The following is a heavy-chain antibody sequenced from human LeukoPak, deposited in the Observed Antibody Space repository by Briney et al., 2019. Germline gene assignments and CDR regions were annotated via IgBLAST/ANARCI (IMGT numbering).Heavy chain of an antibody. CDR3: ARYYDGSGSPRFDP. D-gene: IGHD3-22*01. J-gene: IGHJ5*02. CDR2: IHHSGSP. V-gene: IGHV4-38-2*02. Sequence: SETLSLTCTVSGDSISSGYYWGWIRQPPGRGLEWIGSIHHSGSPYYNPSLKSRVTISVDTSKNQFSLKLSSVTAADTAVHYCARYYDGSGSPRFDPWGQGTLVTVSS. CDR1: GDSISSGYY.